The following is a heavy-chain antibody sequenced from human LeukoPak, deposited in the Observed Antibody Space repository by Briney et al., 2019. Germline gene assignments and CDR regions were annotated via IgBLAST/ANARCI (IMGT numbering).Heavy chain of an antibody. D-gene: IGHD5-18*01. CDR1: GGSISSGDYY. CDR3: ASSGYSYGYGEDY. V-gene: IGHV4-30-4*01. Sequence: SETLSLTCTVSGGSISSGDYYWSWIRQPPGKGLEWIGCIYYSGSTYYNPSLKSRVTISVDTSKNQFSLKLSSVTAADTAVYYCASSGYSYGYGEDYWGQGTLVTVSS. J-gene: IGHJ4*02. CDR2: IYYSGST.